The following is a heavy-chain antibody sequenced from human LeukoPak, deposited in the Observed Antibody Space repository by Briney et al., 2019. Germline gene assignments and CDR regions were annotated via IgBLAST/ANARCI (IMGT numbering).Heavy chain of an antibody. J-gene: IGHJ3*02. Sequence: GGSLRLSCAASGVTFSRHGMSWVRQAPGKGLEWVSRISGTGYNTYYADSVKGRFSISRDNSKNTMYLQMNSLRAEDTAVYYCAKGGIVVVTNAFDIWGQGTMVTVSS. V-gene: IGHV3-23*01. CDR1: GVTFSRHG. D-gene: IGHD3-22*01. CDR2: ISGTGYNT. CDR3: AKGGIVVVTNAFDI.